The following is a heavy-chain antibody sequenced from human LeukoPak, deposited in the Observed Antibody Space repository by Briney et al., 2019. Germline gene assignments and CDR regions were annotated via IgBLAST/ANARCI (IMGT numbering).Heavy chain of an antibody. V-gene: IGHV3-33*01. CDR3: ARDAQRGFDYSNSLEY. J-gene: IGHJ4*02. D-gene: IGHD4-11*01. CDR2: IWADGTNQ. Sequence: GGSLRLSCAASKFTFSHYGMHWVRQAPGKERRWVAVIWADGTNQYYADSVKGRFTISRDNFNNMVYLQMNSLRVDATGVYYCARDAQRGFDYSNSLEYWGQGALVTVSS. CDR1: KFTFSHYG.